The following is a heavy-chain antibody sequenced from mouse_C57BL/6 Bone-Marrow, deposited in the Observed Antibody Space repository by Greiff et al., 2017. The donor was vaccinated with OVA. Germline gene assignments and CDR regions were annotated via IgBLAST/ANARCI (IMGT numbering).Heavy chain of an antibody. CDR2: IYPRSGNT. CDR1: GYTFTSYG. CDR3: ARGTMIKKYFDV. J-gene: IGHJ1*03. D-gene: IGHD2-4*01. Sequence: VKLVESGAELARPGASVKLSCKASGYTFTSYGISWVKQRTGQGLEWIGEIYPRSGNTYYNEKFKGKATLTADKSSSTAYMELSSLTSEDSAVYYCARGTMIKKYFDVWGTGTTVTVSS. V-gene: IGHV1-81*01.